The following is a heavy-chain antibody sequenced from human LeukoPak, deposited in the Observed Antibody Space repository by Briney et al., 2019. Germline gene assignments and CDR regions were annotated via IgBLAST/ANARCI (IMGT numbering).Heavy chain of an antibody. CDR2: ISFDGSDA. D-gene: IGHD2-15*01. J-gene: IGHJ4*02. CDR1: GFTFSGFW. CDR3: AAAADY. Sequence: GGSLRLSCAASGFTFSGFWMHWVRQAPGKGLVWVSCISFDGSDATYADSVKGRFTISRDNAKNTLHLQMDSLTVEDTAVYYCAAAADYWGQGTLVTVSS. V-gene: IGHV3-74*01.